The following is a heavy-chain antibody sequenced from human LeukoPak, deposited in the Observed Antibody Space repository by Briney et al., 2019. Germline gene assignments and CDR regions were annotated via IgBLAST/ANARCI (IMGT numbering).Heavy chain of an antibody. Sequence: SETLSLTCTVSGGSISSGDYYWSWLRQPPGKGLEWIGYIYYSGSTNYNPSLKSRVTISVDTSRNQFSLKLSSVTAADTAVYYCARGGTVRNGMDVWGQGTTVTVSS. V-gene: IGHV4-61*08. CDR2: IYYSGST. CDR3: ARGGTVRNGMDV. D-gene: IGHD1-26*01. CDR1: GGSISSGDYY. J-gene: IGHJ6*02.